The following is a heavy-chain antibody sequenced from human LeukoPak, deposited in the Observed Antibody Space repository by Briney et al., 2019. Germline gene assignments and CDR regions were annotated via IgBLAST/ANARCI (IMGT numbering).Heavy chain of an antibody. V-gene: IGHV3-9*01. CDR1: GFTFDEYT. J-gene: IGHJ4*02. Sequence: GGSLRLSCAASGFTFDEYTMHWVRQAPGKGLEWVSGISWKSGTIGYADSVKGRFTISRDNSKNTLYLQMNSLRAEDTAVYYCAKRPKLDCWGQGTLVTVSS. CDR3: AKRPKLDC. CDR2: ISWKSGTI.